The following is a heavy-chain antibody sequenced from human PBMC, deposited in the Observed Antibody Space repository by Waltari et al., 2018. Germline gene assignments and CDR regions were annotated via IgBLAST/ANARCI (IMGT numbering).Heavy chain of an antibody. CDR2: ISGSGGST. J-gene: IGHJ1*01. D-gene: IGHD6-19*01. CDR1: GLTFSSYA. V-gene: IGHV3-23*01. CDR3: AKVEQWLVGYFQH. Sequence: EVQLLESGGGLVQPGGSLRLSCAASGLTFSSYAMSWVRRAPGKGLEWVSAISGSGGSTYYADSVKGRFTISRDNSKNTLYLQMNSLRAEDTAVYYCAKVEQWLVGYFQHWGQGTLVTVSS.